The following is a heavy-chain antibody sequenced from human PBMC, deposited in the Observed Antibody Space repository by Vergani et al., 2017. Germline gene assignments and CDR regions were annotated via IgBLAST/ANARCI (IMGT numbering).Heavy chain of an antibody. CDR3: ARVMYRDEASTGYRLEGMDI. J-gene: IGHJ6*02. CDR2: IYSTGST. D-gene: IGHD3-9*01. V-gene: IGHV4-59*13. CDR1: GGSFNTYY. Sequence: QVQLEESGPGLVKPSETLPLTCTVSGGSFNTYYWSCILQSPGKGLESIGYIYSTGSTNYNPSLNSQVTMSGDTSKNQFALKLRSVTAADTAVYFCARVMYRDEASTGYRLEGMDIWGQGTTVTISS.